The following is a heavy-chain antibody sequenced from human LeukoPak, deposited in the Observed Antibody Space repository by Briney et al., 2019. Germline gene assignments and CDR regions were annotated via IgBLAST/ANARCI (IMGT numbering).Heavy chain of an antibody. J-gene: IGHJ4*02. CDR1: GFTFSTYW. CDR3: ARDSSGYQ. CDR2: IKEDGSEK. V-gene: IGHV3-7*01. Sequence: GGSLRLSCAASGFTFSTYWMSWGRQGPGKGLEWVANIKEDGSEKYYGDSVKSRFTISRDNAKNSLYLQMNRLRAEDTAVYYCARDSSGYQWGQGTLDTVSS. D-gene: IGHD3-22*01.